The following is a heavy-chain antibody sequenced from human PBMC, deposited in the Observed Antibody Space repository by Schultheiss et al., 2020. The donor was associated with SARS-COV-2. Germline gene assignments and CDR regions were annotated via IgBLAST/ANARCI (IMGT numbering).Heavy chain of an antibody. D-gene: IGHD3-22*01. Sequence: GGSLRLSCAASGFTFDDYAMHWVRQAPGKGLEWVSVIYSCGSTYYADSVKGRFTISRDNSKNTLYLQMSSLRADDTAIYYCAKDLYRDSSGHYFDYWGQGTLVTVSS. J-gene: IGHJ4*02. CDR3: AKDLYRDSSGHYFDY. CDR2: IYSCGST. V-gene: IGHV3-23*03. CDR1: GFTFDDYA.